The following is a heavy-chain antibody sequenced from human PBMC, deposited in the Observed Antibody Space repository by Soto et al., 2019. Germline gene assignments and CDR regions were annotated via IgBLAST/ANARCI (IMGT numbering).Heavy chain of an antibody. Sequence: GGSLRLSCSASGFTFSSYWMSWVRQAPGKGLEWVANIKQDGSEKYYVDSVKGRFTISRDNAKNSLYLQMNSLRAEDTAVYYCARFYYDSSGYLPSPYYYYYGMDVWGQGTTVTVSS. V-gene: IGHV3-7*04. J-gene: IGHJ6*02. CDR3: ARFYYDSSGYLPSPYYYYYGMDV. D-gene: IGHD3-22*01. CDR1: GFTFSSYW. CDR2: IKQDGSEK.